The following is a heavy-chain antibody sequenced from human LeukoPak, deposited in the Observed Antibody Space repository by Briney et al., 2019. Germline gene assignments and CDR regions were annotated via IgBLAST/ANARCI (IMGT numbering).Heavy chain of an antibody. CDR1: GDSISSSTYY. Sequence: PSEALSLTCSVSGDSISSSTYYWGWIRQPPGKGLEWVGSMFYSGSTYYNPSLKSRVTISVDTTKNQFSLKLSSMTAADTAVYYCAISVGYCSSTSCHDAFDIWGQGTMVTVSS. CDR2: MFYSGST. CDR3: AISVGYCSSTSCHDAFDI. J-gene: IGHJ3*02. D-gene: IGHD2-2*01. V-gene: IGHV4-39*07.